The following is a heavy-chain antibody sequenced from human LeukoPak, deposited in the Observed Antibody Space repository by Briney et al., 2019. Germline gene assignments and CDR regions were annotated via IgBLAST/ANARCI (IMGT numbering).Heavy chain of an antibody. V-gene: IGHV4-34*01. CDR1: GGSFSSYY. Sequence: SETLSLTCAVYGGSFSSYYWSWIRQPPGKGLEWIGEINHSGSTNYNPSLKSRVTISVDTSKNQFSLKVNSVTAADTAVYYCARRGYTYGWGWFDPWGQGTLVTVSS. CDR3: ARRGYTYGWGWFDP. CDR2: INHSGST. D-gene: IGHD5-18*01. J-gene: IGHJ5*02.